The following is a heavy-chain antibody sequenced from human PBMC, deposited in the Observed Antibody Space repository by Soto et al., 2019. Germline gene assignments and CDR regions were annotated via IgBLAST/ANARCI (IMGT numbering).Heavy chain of an antibody. Sequence: ASVKVSCKASGYTFTSYGISWVRQAPGQGLEWMGWISAYNGNTNYAQKLQGRVTMTTDTSTSTAYMELRSLRSDDTAVYYCARDLITMVRGVTDYYYGMDVGGQGTTVPVSS. CDR3: ARDLITMVRGVTDYYYGMDV. J-gene: IGHJ6*02. V-gene: IGHV1-18*01. CDR2: ISAYNGNT. D-gene: IGHD3-10*01. CDR1: GYTFTSYG.